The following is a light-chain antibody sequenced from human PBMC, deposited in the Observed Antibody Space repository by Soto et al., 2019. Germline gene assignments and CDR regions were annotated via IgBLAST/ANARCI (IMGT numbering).Light chain of an antibody. CDR3: AAWDDRLNGWV. V-gene: IGLV1-44*01. Sequence: QSVLTQPPSASGTPGQRVTISCSGSSSNIGSNTVNWYQQLPGTAPKLLIYSNNQRPSGVPDRFSGSKSGTSASLANSGRQSADEADYYCAAWDDRLNGWVFGGGTTLTVL. CDR1: SSNIGSNT. CDR2: SNN. J-gene: IGLJ3*02.